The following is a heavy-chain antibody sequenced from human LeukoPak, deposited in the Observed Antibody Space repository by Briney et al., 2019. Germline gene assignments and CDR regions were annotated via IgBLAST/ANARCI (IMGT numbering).Heavy chain of an antibody. CDR3: ARDRGSGRYDAFDI. J-gene: IGHJ3*02. D-gene: IGHD2-15*01. CDR1: GFYFSSYG. CDR2: IRFDESDK. V-gene: IGHV3-30*02. Sequence: PGGSLRLSCVASGFYFSSYGMHWVRQAPGKGLEWVAFIRFDESDKYYADSVKGRFTISRDNAKNTLYLQMNSLRAEDTAVYYCARDRGSGRYDAFDIWGQGTMVTVSS.